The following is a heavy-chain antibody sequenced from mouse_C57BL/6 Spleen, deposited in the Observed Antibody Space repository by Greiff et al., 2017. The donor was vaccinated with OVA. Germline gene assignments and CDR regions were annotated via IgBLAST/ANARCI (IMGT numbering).Heavy chain of an antibody. V-gene: IGHV5-17*01. CDR2: ISSGSSTI. CDR3: ARRDYDYGEGSLDY. D-gene: IGHD2-4*01. J-gene: IGHJ2*01. Sequence: EVQRVESGGGLVKPGGSLKLSCAASGFTFSDYGMHWVRQAPEKGLEWVAYISSGSSTIYYADTVKGRFTISRDNAKNTLFLHMTSLRSEDTAMYYGARRDYDYGEGSLDYWGQGTTLTVSS. CDR1: GFTFSDYG.